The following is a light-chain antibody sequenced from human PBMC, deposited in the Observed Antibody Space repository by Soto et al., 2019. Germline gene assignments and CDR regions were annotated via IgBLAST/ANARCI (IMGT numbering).Light chain of an antibody. J-gene: IGKJ1*01. V-gene: IGKV3-15*01. Sequence: EIVLTQSAGALSVSPGERATLSCRASQSVSSNLAGYQQKTGEAPRLLIYDASTRATDIPARFSGSGSGTEFTLTISTLQSEEFVVYYCQQCDNWPPWSFGQGTKVDIK. CDR2: DAS. CDR1: QSVSSN. CDR3: QQCDNWPPWS.